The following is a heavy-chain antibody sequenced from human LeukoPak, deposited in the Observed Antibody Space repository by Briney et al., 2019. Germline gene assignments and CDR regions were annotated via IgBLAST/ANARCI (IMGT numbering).Heavy chain of an antibody. J-gene: IGHJ4*02. Sequence: ASVKVSCKASGGTFSSYAISWVRQAPGQGLEWMGRIIPILGIANYAQKFQGRVTITADKSTSTAYMELSSLRSEDTAVYYCADHPFGGYFDYWGQGTLVTVS. CDR2: IIPILGIA. CDR3: ADHPFGGYFDY. CDR1: GGTFSSYA. V-gene: IGHV1-69*04. D-gene: IGHD3-16*01.